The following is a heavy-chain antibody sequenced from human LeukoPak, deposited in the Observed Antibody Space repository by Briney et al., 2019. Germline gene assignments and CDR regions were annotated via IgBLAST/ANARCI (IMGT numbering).Heavy chain of an antibody. Sequence: GGSLRLSCAASSFTFSTYGMHWVRQAPGKGLEWVAFIRYDGSNEYYADSVKGRFTISRDNSKNTLYLQMNSLRAEDTAVYYCAKRCGSSERAAFDIWGQGTMVTVFS. CDR3: AKRCGSSERAAFDI. CDR2: IRYDGSNE. J-gene: IGHJ3*02. CDR1: SFTFSTYG. D-gene: IGHD1-1*01. V-gene: IGHV3-30*02.